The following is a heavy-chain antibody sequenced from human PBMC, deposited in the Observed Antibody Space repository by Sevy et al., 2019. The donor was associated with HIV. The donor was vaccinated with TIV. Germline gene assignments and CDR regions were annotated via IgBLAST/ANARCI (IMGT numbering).Heavy chain of an antibody. CDR2: VYYSGST. CDR1: GGSISSSSFY. V-gene: IGHV4-39*01. D-gene: IGHD3-3*01. CDR3: AKYYDSYYYYGMDV. Sequence: SETLSLTCTVSGGSISSSSFYWGWIRQPSGKGLEWLGSVYYSGSTYYNPSLKSRVTISVDTSKNQLFLKLSSVTAADTAVYYCAKYYDSYYYYGMDVWGQGTTVTVSS. J-gene: IGHJ6*02.